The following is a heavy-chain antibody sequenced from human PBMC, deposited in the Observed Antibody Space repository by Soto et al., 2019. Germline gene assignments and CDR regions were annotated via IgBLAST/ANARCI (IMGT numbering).Heavy chain of an antibody. V-gene: IGHV4-59*08. CDR1: GGSIGSYY. D-gene: IGHD3-3*01. Sequence: QVQLQESGPGLVKPSETLSLTCSVSGGSIGSYYWSWIRQPPGKGLEWIGCLYYSGSTNYNPSLKSRVTISVDTSKSQFSLNLSSVTAADTAMYYCARGGWRQIDYWGQGTLVTVSS. CDR3: ARGGWRQIDY. J-gene: IGHJ4*02. CDR2: LYYSGST.